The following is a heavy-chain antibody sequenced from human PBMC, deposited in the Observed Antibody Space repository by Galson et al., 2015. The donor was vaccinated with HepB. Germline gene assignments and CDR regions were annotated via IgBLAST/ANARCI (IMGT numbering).Heavy chain of an antibody. J-gene: IGHJ2*01. CDR3: ARRRSYGANWYFDL. CDR2: IYYSGST. Sequence: SEPLSLTCAVYGGSFSGYYWSWIRQPPGKGLEWLGYIYYSGSTNYNPSLKSRVTISVDTSKNQFSLKLSSVTAADTAVYYCARRRSYGANWYFDLWGRGTLVTVSS. V-gene: IGHV4-59*08. CDR1: GGSFSGYY. D-gene: IGHD1-26*01.